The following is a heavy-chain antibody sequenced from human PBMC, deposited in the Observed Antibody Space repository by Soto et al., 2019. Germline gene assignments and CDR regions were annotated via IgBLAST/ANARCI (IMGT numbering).Heavy chain of an antibody. V-gene: IGHV4-31*03. D-gene: IGHD5-18*01. CDR2: IYYSGST. J-gene: IGHJ4*02. CDR1: GGSISSGGYY. Sequence: QVQLQESGPGLVKPSQTLSLTCTVSGGSISSGGYYWSWIRQHPGKGLEWIGYIYYSGSTYYNPSLKRRVTISVDTSKNQFSLKLSSVTAADTAVYYCARGWVDTAMVDFDYWGQGTLVTVSS. CDR3: ARGWVDTAMVDFDY.